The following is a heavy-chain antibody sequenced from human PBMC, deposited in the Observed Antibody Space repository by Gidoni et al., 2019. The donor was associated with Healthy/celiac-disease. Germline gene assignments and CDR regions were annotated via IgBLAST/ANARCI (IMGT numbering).Heavy chain of an antibody. J-gene: IGHJ4*02. Sequence: EWVAVISYDGSNKYYAESVKGRCTISRDNSKNTLYLQMNSLRAEDTAVYYCAKGDYDSTLGYWGQGTLVTVSS. V-gene: IGHV3-30*18. D-gene: IGHD3-22*01. CDR2: ISYDGSNK. CDR3: AKGDYDSTLGY.